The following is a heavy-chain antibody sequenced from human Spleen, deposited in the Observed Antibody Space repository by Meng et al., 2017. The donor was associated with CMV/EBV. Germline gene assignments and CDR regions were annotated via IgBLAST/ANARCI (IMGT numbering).Heavy chain of an antibody. CDR3: ARDFFRAQGPYYYYYGMDV. CDR1: GYTFTSYG. D-gene: IGHD3-3*01. J-gene: IGHJ6*02. CDR2: ISAYNGNT. Sequence: ASVQVSCKASGYTFTSYGISWVRQAPGQGLEWMGWISAYNGNTNYAQKLQGRVTMTTDTSTSTAYMELRSLRSDDTAVYYCARDFFRAQGPYYYYYGMDVWGQGTTVTVSS. V-gene: IGHV1-18*01.